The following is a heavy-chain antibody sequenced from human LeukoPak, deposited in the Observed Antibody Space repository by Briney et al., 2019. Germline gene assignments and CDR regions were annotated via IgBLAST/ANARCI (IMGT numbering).Heavy chain of an antibody. CDR2: INWNGGST. Sequence: PGGSLRLSCAASGFTLDDYGMSWVRQAPGKGLEWVSGINWNGGSTGYADSVKGRFTISRDNAKNSLYLQTNSLRAEDTALYYCARAPTAYSSGWYVDYWGQGTLVTVSS. D-gene: IGHD6-19*01. J-gene: IGHJ4*02. CDR1: GFTLDDYG. CDR3: ARAPTAYSSGWYVDY. V-gene: IGHV3-20*04.